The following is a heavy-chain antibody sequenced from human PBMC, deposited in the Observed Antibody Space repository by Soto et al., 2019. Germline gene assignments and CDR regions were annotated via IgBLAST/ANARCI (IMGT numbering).Heavy chain of an antibody. CDR1: GFTFSSYA. CDR2: ISGSGGST. V-gene: IGHV3-23*01. D-gene: IGHD3-3*01. CDR3: AKTPLYYDFWSDGMDV. Sequence: GGSLRLSCAASGFTFSSYAISWGRQAPGKGLEWVSAISGSGGSTYYADSVKGRFTISRDNSKNTLYLQMNSLRAEDTAVYYCAKTPLYYDFWSDGMDVWGQGTTVTVSS. J-gene: IGHJ6*02.